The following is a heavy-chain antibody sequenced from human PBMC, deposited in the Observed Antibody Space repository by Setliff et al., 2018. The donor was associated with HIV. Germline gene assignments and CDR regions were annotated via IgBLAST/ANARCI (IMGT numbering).Heavy chain of an antibody. J-gene: IGHJ4*02. CDR2: IRSKANNYET. V-gene: IGHV3-73*01. CDR3: TRHRWSFDY. D-gene: IGHD3-3*01. CDR1: GFSNSA. Sequence: PGGSLRLSCAASGFSNSALHWVRQAPGKGLEWVGRIRSKANNYETEYGASVKGRFIISRDDSKNMAYLQMNSLRTEDTAIYYCTRHRWSFDYWGLGTLVTVSS.